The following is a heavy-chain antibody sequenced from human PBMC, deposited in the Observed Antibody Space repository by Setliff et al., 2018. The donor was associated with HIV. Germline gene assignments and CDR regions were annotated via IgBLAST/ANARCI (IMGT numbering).Heavy chain of an antibody. J-gene: IGHJ4*02. CDR1: GFTLYDYG. CDR2: INWNGDNT. D-gene: IGHD3-3*01. V-gene: IGHV3-20*04. CDR3: ARDPLLFLEWLSPGYPFDY. Sequence: GGSLRLSCAASGFTLYDYGMTWVRQAPGKGLEWVSGINWNGDNTGYADSVKGRFTISRDNSKNTLFLQMNSLRGDDTAVYYCARDPLLFLEWLSPGYPFDYWGQGTLVTVSS.